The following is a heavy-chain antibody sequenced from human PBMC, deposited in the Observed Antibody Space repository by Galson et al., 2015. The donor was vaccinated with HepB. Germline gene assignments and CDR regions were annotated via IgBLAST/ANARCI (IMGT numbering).Heavy chain of an antibody. Sequence: SVKVSCKASGGTFSSYAISWVRQAPGQGLEWMGGIIPIFGTANYAQKFQGRVTITADESTSTAYMELSSLRSEDTAVYYCARAQWLVLGYYYGMDVWGQGTTVTVSS. V-gene: IGHV1-69*13. D-gene: IGHD6-19*01. CDR2: IIPIFGTA. CDR1: GGTFSSYA. J-gene: IGHJ6*02. CDR3: ARAQWLVLGYYYGMDV.